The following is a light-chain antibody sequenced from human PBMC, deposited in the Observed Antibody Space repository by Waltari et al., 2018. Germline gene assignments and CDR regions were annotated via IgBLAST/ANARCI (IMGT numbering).Light chain of an antibody. CDR1: QTIDNY. Sequence: DIQMTQSPSTLSPPVGARSTITGRASQTIDNYLAWYQQKPGEAPKVMIYDASTLETGVPSRFSGSGFGTDFSLTISSLQPDDFATYWCQQYNIYSPQAFGQGTKVEVK. CDR2: DAS. CDR3: QQYNIYSPQA. J-gene: IGKJ1*01. V-gene: IGKV1-5*01.